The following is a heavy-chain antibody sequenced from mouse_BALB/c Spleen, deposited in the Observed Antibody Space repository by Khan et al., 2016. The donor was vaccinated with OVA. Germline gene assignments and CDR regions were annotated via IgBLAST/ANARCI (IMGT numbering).Heavy chain of an antibody. CDR2: IDPFNGGT. CDR1: GYSFTSYY. CDR3: ARHGYVAWFAY. J-gene: IGHJ3*01. D-gene: IGHD2-2*01. V-gene: IGHV1S135*01. Sequence: EVQLQQSGPELMKPGASVKISCKASGYSFTSYYIHWVKQSPGKSLEWIGYIDPFNGGTSYNPKFKGKATLTVDKSSSTAYMHLSSLTSDVSAVYYCARHGYVAWFAYWGQGTLVTVSA.